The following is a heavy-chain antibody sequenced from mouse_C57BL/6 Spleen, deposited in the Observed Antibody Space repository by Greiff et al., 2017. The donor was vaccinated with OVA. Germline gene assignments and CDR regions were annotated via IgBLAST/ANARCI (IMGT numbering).Heavy chain of an antibody. CDR1: GYTFTSYW. CDR3: ARGPLITTVVAKGFDY. J-gene: IGHJ2*01. V-gene: IGHV1-52*01. D-gene: IGHD1-1*01. Sequence: VQLQQPGAELVRPGSSVKLSCKASGYTFTSYWMHWVKQRPIQGLEWIGNIDPSDSETHYNQKFKDKATLTVDKSSSTAYMQLSSLTSEDSAVYYCARGPLITTVVAKGFDYWGQGTTLTVSS. CDR2: IDPSDSET.